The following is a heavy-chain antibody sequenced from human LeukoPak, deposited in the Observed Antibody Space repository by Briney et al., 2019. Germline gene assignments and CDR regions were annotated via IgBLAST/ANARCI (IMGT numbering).Heavy chain of an antibody. D-gene: IGHD4-17*01. V-gene: IGHV3-53*01. J-gene: IGHJ6*02. CDR1: GFTVSSNY. CDR3: ARGNPGDYAYYYYYGMDV. Sequence: PGGSLRLSCAASGFTVSSNYMSWVRQAPGKGLEWVSVIYSGGSTYYADSVKGRFTISRDNSKNTLYLQMNSLRAEDTAVYYCARGNPGDYAYYYYYGMDVWGQGTTVTVSS. CDR2: IYSGGST.